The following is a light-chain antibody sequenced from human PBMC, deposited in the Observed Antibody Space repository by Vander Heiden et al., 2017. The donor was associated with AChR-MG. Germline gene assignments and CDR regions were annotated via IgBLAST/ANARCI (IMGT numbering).Light chain of an antibody. J-gene: IGKJ1*01. CDR1: QGISNY. CDR3: QKYNSAPPT. Sequence: DIQMTQSPSPLSASVGDRVTITCRARQGISNYLAWYQQKPGKVPKLLIYAASTLQSGVPSRFGGSGAGTDFTLTISSLQPEDVATYCCQKYNSAPPTFGQGTKVEIK. V-gene: IGKV1-27*01. CDR2: AAS.